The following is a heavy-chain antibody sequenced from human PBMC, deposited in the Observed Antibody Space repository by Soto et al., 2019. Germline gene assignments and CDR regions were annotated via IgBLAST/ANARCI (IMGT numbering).Heavy chain of an antibody. Sequence: GASVKVSCKASGYTFTGYYMHWVRQAPGQGLDWMGWINPNSGGTIYAQRFQGWVTLTRDTSISTAYMELSRLRSDDTAVYYCARDVAAAGTWKGYYFDYWGQGTLVTVSS. CDR3: ARDVAAAGTWKGYYFDY. J-gene: IGHJ4*02. CDR2: INPNSGGT. CDR1: GYTFTGYY. V-gene: IGHV1-2*04. D-gene: IGHD6-13*01.